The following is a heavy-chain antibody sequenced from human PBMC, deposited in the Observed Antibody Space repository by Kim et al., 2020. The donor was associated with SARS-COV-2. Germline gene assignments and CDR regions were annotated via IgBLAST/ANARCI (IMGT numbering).Heavy chain of an antibody. Sequence: GGSLRLSCAASGFTFSNYAMSWVRQAPGKGLEWVSSISGSGYTYYADSVKGRFTISRDNSKNTLYLQMNSLRAEDTAVYYCAKDLSFYGSAAPFDYWGQGTLVTVSS. D-gene: IGHD3-10*01. CDR3: AKDLSFYGSAAPFDY. V-gene: IGHV3-23*01. J-gene: IGHJ4*02. CDR1: GFTFSNYA. CDR2: ISGSGYT.